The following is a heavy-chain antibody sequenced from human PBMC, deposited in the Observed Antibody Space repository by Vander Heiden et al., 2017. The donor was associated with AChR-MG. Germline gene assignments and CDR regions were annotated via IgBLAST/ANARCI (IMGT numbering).Heavy chain of an antibody. J-gene: IGHJ6*02. CDR1: GYTFTSYD. V-gene: IGHV1-8*01. Sequence: QVQLLQSGAEVQKPGASVKVSCKASGYTFTSYDINWVRQAPGQGLEWMVWMNPNSGNTGYAQKFQGRVTMTRNTAISTAYMELSSLRSEDTAVYDCARELGQSKYRNSYGRRYYYYYGMDVWGQGTTVTVSS. CDR3: ARELGQSKYRNSYGRRYYYYYGMDV. D-gene: IGHD3-16*02. CDR2: MNPNSGNT.